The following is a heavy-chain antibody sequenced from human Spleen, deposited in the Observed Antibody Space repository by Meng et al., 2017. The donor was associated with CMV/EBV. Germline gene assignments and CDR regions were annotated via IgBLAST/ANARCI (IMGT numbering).Heavy chain of an antibody. CDR2: INHSGST. CDR1: GGSFSGYY. V-gene: IGHV4-34*01. Sequence: QVPLQQCGAGLVKPSETLSLTCAVYGGSFSGYYWSWIRQPPGKGLEWIGEINHSGSTNYNPSLKSRVTISVDTSKNQFSLKLSSVTAADTAVYYCARGGRIAVAGFDYWGQGTLVTVSS. CDR3: ARGGRIAVAGFDY. D-gene: IGHD6-19*01. J-gene: IGHJ4*02.